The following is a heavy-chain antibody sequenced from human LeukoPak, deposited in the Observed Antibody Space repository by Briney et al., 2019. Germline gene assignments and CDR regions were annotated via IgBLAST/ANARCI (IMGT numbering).Heavy chain of an antibody. D-gene: IGHD5-12*01. V-gene: IGHV3-30*04. CDR3: ARGTTDIVADISDAFDI. Sequence: GRTLRLSCAASGFTFSAFAMQWVPQAPAKGPEWVAAISYDARNKYYAVSVRGRFTISRDNSRNTLFLQLNSLKAEDTAVYFCARGTTDIVADISDAFDIWGQGSVVTVSS. CDR2: ISYDARNK. J-gene: IGHJ3*02. CDR1: GFTFSAFA.